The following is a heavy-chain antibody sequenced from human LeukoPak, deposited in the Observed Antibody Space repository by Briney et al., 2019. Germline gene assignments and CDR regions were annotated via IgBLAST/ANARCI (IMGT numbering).Heavy chain of an antibody. V-gene: IGHV3-11*01. CDR1: GFTFSGCW. CDR3: ASTSIAVAGTFGTASYYYGMDV. J-gene: IGHJ6*02. Sequence: GGSLRLSCAASGFTFSGCWMTWVRQAPGKGLEWVSYISSSGSTIYYADSVKGRFTISRDNAKNSLYLQMNSLRAEDTAVYYCASTSIAVAGTFGTASYYYGMDVWGQGTTVTVSS. D-gene: IGHD6-19*01. CDR2: ISSSGSTI.